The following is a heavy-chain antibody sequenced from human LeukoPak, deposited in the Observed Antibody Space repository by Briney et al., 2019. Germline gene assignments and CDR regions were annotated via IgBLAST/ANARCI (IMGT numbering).Heavy chain of an antibody. CDR2: MNPNSGNT. Sequence: RASVKVSCKASGYTFTSYDINWVRQATGQGLEWMGWMNPNSGNTGYAQKFQGRVTITTDESTSTAYMELSSLRSEDTAVYYCARVGEHSSSWSPFDYWGQGTLVTVSS. D-gene: IGHD6-13*01. J-gene: IGHJ4*02. V-gene: IGHV1-8*01. CDR1: GYTFTSYD. CDR3: ARVGEHSSSWSPFDY.